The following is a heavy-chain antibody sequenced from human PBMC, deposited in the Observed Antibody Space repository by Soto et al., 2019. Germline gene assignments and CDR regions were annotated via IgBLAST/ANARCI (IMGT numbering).Heavy chain of an antibody. J-gene: IGHJ6*02. V-gene: IGHV4-59*01. CDR2: IYESGSI. CDR3: ARSGRSGYYYYYGMDV. Sequence: PSGTLSLTCTVSCDSISGYYWSWIRQPPGKGLEWIGYIYESGSINYKPSLKSRVTMSIDTSKNQFSLKLISVTAADTAVYYCARSGRSGYYYYYGMDVWGQGTTVTVSS. D-gene: IGHD3-22*01. CDR1: CDSISGYY.